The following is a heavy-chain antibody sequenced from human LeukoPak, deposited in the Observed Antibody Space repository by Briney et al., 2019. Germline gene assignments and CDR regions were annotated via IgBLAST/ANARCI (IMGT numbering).Heavy chain of an antibody. CDR3: ARVYGSGYDFRGAFDI. CDR1: GGSFSGYY. J-gene: IGHJ3*02. D-gene: IGHD5-12*01. V-gene: IGHV4-34*01. CDR2: INHSGST. Sequence: SETLSLTCAVYGGSFSGYYWSRIRQPPGKGLEWIGEINHSGSTNYNPSLKSRVTISVDTSKNQFSLRLMSVTAADTAVYYCARVYGSGYDFRGAFDIWGQGTMVTVSS.